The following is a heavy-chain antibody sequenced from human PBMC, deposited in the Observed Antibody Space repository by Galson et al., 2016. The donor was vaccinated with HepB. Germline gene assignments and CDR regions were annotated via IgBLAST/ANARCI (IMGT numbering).Heavy chain of an antibody. CDR3: GKHGGFDY. Sequence: SLRLSCAASGFIFNNNYMRWVRQPPGKGLDWVSVIYIGGSTYSEDSVEGRFTISSDNSKNKLYLYMNNLTAGDTAIYYCGKHGGFDYWGQGALVTVSS. D-gene: IGHD3-16*01. V-gene: IGHV3-53*01. CDR2: IYIGGST. J-gene: IGHJ4*02. CDR1: GFIFNNNY.